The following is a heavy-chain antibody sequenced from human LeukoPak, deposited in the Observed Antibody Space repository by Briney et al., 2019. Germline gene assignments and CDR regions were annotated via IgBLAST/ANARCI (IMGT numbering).Heavy chain of an antibody. D-gene: IGHD1/OR15-1a*01. V-gene: IGHV1-18*01. CDR2: ISAYNGNT. CDR1: GYTFTSYG. J-gene: IGHJ6*02. Sequence: ASVKVSCKASGYTFTSYGISWVRQAPGQGLEWMGWISAYNGNTNYAQKLQGRVTMTTDTSTSTAYMELRSLRSDDTAVYYCAGAPTGTSRIVRSYNYYYGMDVWGQGTTVTVSS. CDR3: AGAPTGTSRIVRSYNYYYGMDV.